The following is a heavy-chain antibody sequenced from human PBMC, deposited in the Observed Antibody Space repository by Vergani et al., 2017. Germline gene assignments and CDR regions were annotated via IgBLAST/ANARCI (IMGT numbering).Heavy chain of an antibody. CDR3: ARLYGRDSSGSKYFDY. CDR1: GYSFTNYW. V-gene: IGHV5-51*01. J-gene: IGHJ4*03. Sequence: EVQLVQSGAEVKKPGESLKISCQISGYSFTNYWIGWVRQMPGKGLEWMGIIHPADSATRYSPSFQGQVTISVDKSISTAYLQRSSLRASDSAMYYCARLYGRDSSGSKYFDYWGQGTTVTVSS. D-gene: IGHD3-22*01. CDR2: IHPADSAT.